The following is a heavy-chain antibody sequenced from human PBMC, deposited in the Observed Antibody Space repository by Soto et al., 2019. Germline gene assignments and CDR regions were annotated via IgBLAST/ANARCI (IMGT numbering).Heavy chain of an antibody. J-gene: IGHJ6*03. CDR3: ARVKTIFGVDPYYMDV. CDR1: GFTVSSNY. CDR2: IYSGGST. V-gene: IGHV3-53*04. D-gene: IGHD3-3*01. Sequence: GGSLRLSCAASGFTVSSNYMSWVRQAPGKGLEWVSVIYSGGSTYYADSVKGRFTISRHNSKNTLYLQMNSLRAEDTAVYYCARVKTIFGVDPYYMDVWGKGTTVTVSS.